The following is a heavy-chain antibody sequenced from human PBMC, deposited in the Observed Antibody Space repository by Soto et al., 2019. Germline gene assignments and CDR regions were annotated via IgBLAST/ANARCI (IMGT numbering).Heavy chain of an antibody. V-gene: IGHV1-69*02. J-gene: IGHJ4*02. CDR2: IIPILGIA. Sequence: SVKVSCKASGGTLSSYTISCVRQAPGQGLEWMGRIIPILGIANYAQKFQGRVTITADKSTSTAYMELSSLRSEDTAVYYCARGGDGYNFDYWGQGTLVTSPQ. CDR1: GGTLSSYT. CDR3: ARGGDGYNFDY. D-gene: IGHD5-12*01.